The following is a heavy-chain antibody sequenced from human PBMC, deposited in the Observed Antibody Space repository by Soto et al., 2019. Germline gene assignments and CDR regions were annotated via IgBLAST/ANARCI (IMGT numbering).Heavy chain of an antibody. CDR3: ATYDVDTAMDH. Sequence: SETLSLTCTVSSGSISLYYWTWIRQPPGKGLEWIGYIYYSGNTNYNPSLKSRVTMSIDTSKNQFSLKLTSVTATDTAVYYCATYDVDTAMDHWGQGTLVTVSS. CDR2: IYYSGNT. J-gene: IGHJ4*02. V-gene: IGHV4-59*08. D-gene: IGHD5-18*01. CDR1: SGSISLYY.